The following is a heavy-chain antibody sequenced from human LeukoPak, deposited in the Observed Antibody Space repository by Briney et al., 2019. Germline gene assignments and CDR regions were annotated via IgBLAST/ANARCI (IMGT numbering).Heavy chain of an antibody. CDR3: ARGTYGEYGGPAY. Sequence: PGGALRLSCAASGFTVSSNYMSWVRQAPGKGLEWVSVIYSDGRTFYADSVKGRFTISRDNAENSLFLQMNSLRDEDTAVYYCARGTYGEYGGPAYWGQGTLVTVSS. CDR1: GFTVSSNY. CDR2: IYSDGRT. V-gene: IGHV3-53*01. D-gene: IGHD4-17*01. J-gene: IGHJ4*02.